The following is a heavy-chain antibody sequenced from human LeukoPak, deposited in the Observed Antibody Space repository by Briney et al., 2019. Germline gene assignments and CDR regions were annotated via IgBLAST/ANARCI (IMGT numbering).Heavy chain of an antibody. CDR2: IRFDGSNK. Sequence: PGGSLRLSCAASGFTFSSYGIHWVRQAPGKGLEWVAFIRFDGSNKYYADSVKGRFTISRDNSKNTLYLQMNSLRAEDTAVYHCAKDGGEYYDILTGYYPRLYYMDVWGKGTTVAISS. D-gene: IGHD3-9*01. CDR3: AKDGGEYYDILTGYYPRLYYMDV. J-gene: IGHJ6*03. V-gene: IGHV3-30*02. CDR1: GFTFSSYG.